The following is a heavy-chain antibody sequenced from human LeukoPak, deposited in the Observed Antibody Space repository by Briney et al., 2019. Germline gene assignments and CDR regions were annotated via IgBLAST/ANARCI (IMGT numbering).Heavy chain of an antibody. J-gene: IGHJ4*02. CDR1: GGSISSYY. CDR3: AAHDYGDYWLDY. CDR2: IYYSGST. D-gene: IGHD4-17*01. V-gene: IGHV4-59*08. Sequence: SETLSLTCTVSGGSISSYYWSWIRQPPGKGLEWIGYIYYSGSTNYNPSLKSRVTISVDTSKNQFSLKLSSVTAADTAVYYCAAHDYGDYWLDYWGQGTLVTVSS.